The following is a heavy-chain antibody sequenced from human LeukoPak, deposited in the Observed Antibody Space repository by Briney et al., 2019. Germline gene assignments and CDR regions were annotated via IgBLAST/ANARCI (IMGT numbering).Heavy chain of an antibody. Sequence: ASVKVSCKASGGTFSSYAISWVRQAPGQGLEWMGGIIPIFGTANYAQKFQGRVTITADESTSTAYMELSSLRSEDTAVYYCARDIGIVGATDYWGQGTLVTVSS. D-gene: IGHD1-26*01. V-gene: IGHV1-69*13. J-gene: IGHJ4*02. CDR1: GGTFSSYA. CDR2: IIPIFGTA. CDR3: ARDIGIVGATDY.